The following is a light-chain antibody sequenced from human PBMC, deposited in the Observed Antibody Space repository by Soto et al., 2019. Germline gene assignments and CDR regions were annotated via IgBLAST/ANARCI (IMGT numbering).Light chain of an antibody. V-gene: IGKV3-20*01. Sequence: EIVLTQSPGTLSLSPGERATLSCRASQSVSSNYLAWYQKSPGQPPSLLIYGASNRANGVPDRFSGSGSGTDFTLTISRLEPEAFSVYYCQQYGTSPYTFGQGTKLESK. CDR1: QSVSSNY. CDR2: GAS. J-gene: IGKJ2*01. CDR3: QQYGTSPYT.